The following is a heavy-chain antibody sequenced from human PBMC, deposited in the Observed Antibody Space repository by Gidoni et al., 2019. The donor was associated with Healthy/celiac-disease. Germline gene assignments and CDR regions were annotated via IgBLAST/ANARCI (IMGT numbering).Heavy chain of an antibody. CDR3: ARDRGYDSSGPDY. V-gene: IGHV3-21*01. CDR2: ISSSSSYI. Sequence: EVQLVESGGGLVKPGGSLRLSCAASGFTFSSYSMNWVRQAPGKGLEWVSSISSSSSYIYYADSVKGRFTISRDNAKNSLYLQMNSLRAEDTAVYYCARDRGYDSSGPDYWGQGTLVTVSS. CDR1: GFTFSSYS. D-gene: IGHD3-22*01. J-gene: IGHJ4*02.